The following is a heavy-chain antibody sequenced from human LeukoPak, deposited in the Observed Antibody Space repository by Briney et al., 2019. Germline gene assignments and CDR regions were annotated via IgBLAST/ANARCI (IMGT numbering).Heavy chain of an antibody. D-gene: IGHD3-10*01. CDR2: ITGNDGRT. CDR1: GFTFSSNP. Sequence: PGGSLRLSCAASGFTFSSNPMSWVRQAPGKGLECVSVITGNDGRTYYADSVKGRFTISRDNSKNTLSLQMNSLRAEDTAVYYCAKDAVAPGSSGDYFDYWGQGTLVTVSS. J-gene: IGHJ4*02. V-gene: IGHV3-23*01. CDR3: AKDAVAPGSSGDYFDY.